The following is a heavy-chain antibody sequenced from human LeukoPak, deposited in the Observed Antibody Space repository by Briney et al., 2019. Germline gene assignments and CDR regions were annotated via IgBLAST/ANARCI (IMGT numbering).Heavy chain of an antibody. CDR1: GYSISSGYY. Sequence: SETLSLTCAVSGYSISSGYYWGWVRQAPGKGLEWIGSIYHTGSTDYNPSLKSRLTISVDMSKNQFSLNLRSVPAANTAVYYYARDKDDSVWGTYRWWGQGMLVTVSS. V-gene: IGHV4-38-2*01. J-gene: IGHJ4*02. CDR2: IYHTGST. CDR3: ARDKDDSVWGTYRW. D-gene: IGHD3-16*02.